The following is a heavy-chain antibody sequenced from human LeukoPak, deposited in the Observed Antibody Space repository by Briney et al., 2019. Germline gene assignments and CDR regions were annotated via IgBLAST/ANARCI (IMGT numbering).Heavy chain of an antibody. J-gene: IGHJ4*02. CDR1: GFSFSRFS. V-gene: IGHV3-21*01. CDR3: VKDGSGSYYTYYFDY. D-gene: IGHD3-10*01. CDR2: ISSSSTYI. Sequence: PGGSLRLSCAASGFSFSRFSVAWVRQAPGKGLEWVSSISSSSTYIHYADSVKGRFTISRDNSKNTLYLQMSSLRAEDTAVYYCVKDGSGSYYTYYFDYWGQGTLVTVSS.